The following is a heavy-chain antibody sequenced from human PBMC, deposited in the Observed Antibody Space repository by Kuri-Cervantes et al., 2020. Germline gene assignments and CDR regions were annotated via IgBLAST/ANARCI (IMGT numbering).Heavy chain of an antibody. CDR2: ISGSDYST. Sequence: GGSLRLSCAASGFTFNNNGMSWVRQAPGEGLEWVSAISGSDYSTHYSDSVKGRFTISRDNSKNTVYLQMKSLRAEDTAVYYCAKENFDWLFYIDFWGQGTLVTVSS. CDR1: GFTFNNNG. J-gene: IGHJ4*02. D-gene: IGHD3-9*01. V-gene: IGHV3-23*01. CDR3: AKENFDWLFYIDF.